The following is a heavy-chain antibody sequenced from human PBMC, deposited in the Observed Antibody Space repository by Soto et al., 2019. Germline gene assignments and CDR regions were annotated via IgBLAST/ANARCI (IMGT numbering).Heavy chain of an antibody. V-gene: IGHV4-4*07. CDR2: IYSGGGN. CDR3: ARGSSRWDY. J-gene: IGHJ4*02. CDR1: GGSISSFY. Sequence: QVQLQESGPGLVKPSETLSLTCTVSGGSISSFYWSWIRQPAGKGLEWIGRIYSGGGNNYNPSLKRRVPQSVDTSKNQFSLRLSSVTAADTAMYYCARGSSRWDYWGQGTLVTVSS. D-gene: IGHD6-13*01.